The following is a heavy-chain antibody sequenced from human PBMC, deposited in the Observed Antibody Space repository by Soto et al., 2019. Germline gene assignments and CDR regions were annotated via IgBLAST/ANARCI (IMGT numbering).Heavy chain of an antibody. V-gene: IGHV1-69*12. Sequence: QVQLVQSGAEVKKPGSSVKVSCKASGGTFSSYAITWVRQAPGQGLEWMGGIIPIFCTANYAQKFQARVTITADEATGSAYMELSSQRSEDTAVYYGARDRGPSSDHYTYGFDPWGQGTLVTVSS. D-gene: IGHD3-22*01. CDR2: IIPIFCTA. CDR1: GGTFSSYA. J-gene: IGHJ5*02. CDR3: ARDRGPSSDHYTYGFDP.